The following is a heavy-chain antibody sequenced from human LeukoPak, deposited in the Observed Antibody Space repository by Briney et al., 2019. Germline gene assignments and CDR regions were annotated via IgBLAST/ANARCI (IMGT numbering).Heavy chain of an antibody. Sequence: PGGSLRLSCAASGFTFDDYAMHWVRQAPGKGLEWVSGISWNSGSIGYADSVKGRFTISRDNAKNSLYLQMNSLRAEDTALYYCAREGRFLEWFNWFDPWGQGTLVTVSS. CDR1: GFTFDDYA. CDR3: AREGRFLEWFNWFDP. D-gene: IGHD3-3*01. J-gene: IGHJ5*02. V-gene: IGHV3-9*01. CDR2: ISWNSGSI.